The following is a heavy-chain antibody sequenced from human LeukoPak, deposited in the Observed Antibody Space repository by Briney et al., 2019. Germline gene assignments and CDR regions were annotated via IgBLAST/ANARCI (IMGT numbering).Heavy chain of an antibody. D-gene: IGHD3-3*01. CDR2: ISGSGGST. J-gene: IGHJ5*02. CDR3: AKDLARNYDFWSGSWFDP. V-gene: IGHV3-23*01. CDR1: GFTFSSYA. Sequence: GGSLRLSCAASGFTFSSYAMSWVRQAPGKALEWVSAISGSGGSTYYADSVKGRFTISRDNSKNTLYLQMNSLRAEDTAVYYCAKDLARNYDFWSGSWFDPWGQGTLVTVSS.